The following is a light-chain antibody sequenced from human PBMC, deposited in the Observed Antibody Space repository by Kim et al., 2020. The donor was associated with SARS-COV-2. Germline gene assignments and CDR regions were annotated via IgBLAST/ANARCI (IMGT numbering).Light chain of an antibody. V-gene: IGLV3-1*01. CDR1: KLGDKY. J-gene: IGLJ2*01. CDR2: QDK. CDR3: QTWDSSFVV. Sequence: SYELTQPPSVSVSPGQTACITCSGDKLGDKYVCWYQQKPGQSPVLVIYQDKKRPSGIPEGFSGSNSGNTATLTISGTQAMDEADYYCQTWDSSFVVFGGGTQLTVL.